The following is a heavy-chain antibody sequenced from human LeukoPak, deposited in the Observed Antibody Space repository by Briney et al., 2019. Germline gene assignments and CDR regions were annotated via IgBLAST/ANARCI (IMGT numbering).Heavy chain of an antibody. CDR3: ARVARRGSGSYYHFDY. D-gene: IGHD3-10*01. CDR2: IYYSGST. CDR1: GGSISSYY. J-gene: IGHJ4*02. Sequence: SETLSLTCTASGGSISSYYWSWIRQPPGKGLEWIGYIYYSGSTNYNPSLKSRVTISVDTSKNHFSLKLSSVTAADTAVYYCARVARRGSGSYYHFDYWGQGTLVTFSS. V-gene: IGHV4-59*01.